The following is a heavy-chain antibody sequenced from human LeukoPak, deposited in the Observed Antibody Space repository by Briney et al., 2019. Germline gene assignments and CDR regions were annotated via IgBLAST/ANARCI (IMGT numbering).Heavy chain of an antibody. Sequence: GASVKVSCKASGYTFTSYGISWVRQAPGQGLEWMGWISAYNGNTNYAQKLQGRVTMTTDTSTSTAYMELRSLRSDDTAVYYCARDMVVYCSGGSCYPPYYYYGMDVWGQGTTVTVSS. J-gene: IGHJ6*02. CDR1: GYTFTSYG. CDR3: ARDMVVYCSGGSCYPPYYYYGMDV. V-gene: IGHV1-18*01. D-gene: IGHD2-15*01. CDR2: ISAYNGNT.